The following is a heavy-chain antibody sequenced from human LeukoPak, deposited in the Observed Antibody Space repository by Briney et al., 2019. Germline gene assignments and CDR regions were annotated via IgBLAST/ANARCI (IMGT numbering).Heavy chain of an antibody. Sequence: GEPLKISCKGSGYSFTSYWIGWVRPMPGKGLEWMGIIYPGDSDTRYSPSFQGQVTISADKSISTAYLQWSSLKASDTAMYYCGRQGLWSDWSYWGQGTLVTVSS. D-gene: IGHD2-21*01. J-gene: IGHJ4*02. CDR1: GYSFTSYW. CDR2: IYPGDSDT. V-gene: IGHV5-51*01. CDR3: GRQGLWSDWSY.